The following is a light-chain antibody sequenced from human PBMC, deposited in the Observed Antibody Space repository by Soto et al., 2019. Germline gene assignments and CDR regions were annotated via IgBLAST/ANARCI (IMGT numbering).Light chain of an antibody. Sequence: QSALTQPASVSGSPGQSVTISCTGTSSDLGSHNFVSWFQQHPGRVPKPIIYEGTKRPLGVSNRFSGYKSGISASLTIAGLQAEDEAEYYCCSYAASSPHWVFGGGTKGTV. V-gene: IGLV2-23*01. CDR3: CSYAASSPHWV. CDR1: SSDLGSHNF. J-gene: IGLJ3*02. CDR2: EGT.